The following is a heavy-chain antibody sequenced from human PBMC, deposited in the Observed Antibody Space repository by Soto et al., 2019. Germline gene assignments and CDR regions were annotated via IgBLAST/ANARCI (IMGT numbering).Heavy chain of an antibody. V-gene: IGHV1-58*01. D-gene: IGHD2-15*01. J-gene: IGHJ6*02. CDR3: ATGAYCSGGSCSDYYYYYYGMDL. Sequence: GASVKVSCKTSGFTFRSSAVQWVRQARGQRLEWIGWLVVGTGNTNYAQKFQQRVTISSDRSTNTVSMELSSLTSEDTAVSYCATGAYCSGGSCSDYYYYYYGMDLWGQGTTVTVSS. CDR2: LVVGTGNT. CDR1: GFTFRSSA.